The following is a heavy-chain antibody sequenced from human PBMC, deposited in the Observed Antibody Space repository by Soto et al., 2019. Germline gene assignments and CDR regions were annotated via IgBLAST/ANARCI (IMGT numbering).Heavy chain of an antibody. Sequence: GGSLRLSCAASGFTFSDHYMDWVRQAPGKGLEWVGRIKNKANSYTTEYAASVKGRFTISRDDSNNSPYLQMNSLETEDTAIYYCTRLISAVQDYSAQGSQVIGSS. CDR3: TRLISAVQDY. D-gene: IGHD2-15*01. V-gene: IGHV3-72*01. J-gene: IGHJ4*02. CDR1: GFTFSDHY. CDR2: IKNKANSYTT.